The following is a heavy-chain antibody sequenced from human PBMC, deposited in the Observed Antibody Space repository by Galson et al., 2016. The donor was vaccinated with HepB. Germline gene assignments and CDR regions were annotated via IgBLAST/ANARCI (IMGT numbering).Heavy chain of an antibody. D-gene: IGHD1-1*01. CDR2: TYYRSKWYN. J-gene: IGHJ6*02. V-gene: IGHV6-1*01. CDR3: VERRKGAPYGMDV. CDR1: GDSVSSNSAA. Sequence: CAISGDSVSSNSAAWNWIRQSPSRGLEWLGRTYYRSKWYNDYAVSVKSRIIVNPDTSKNRFSLQLNSVTPEDTAVYYCVERRKGAPYGMDVWGQGTTVTVSS.